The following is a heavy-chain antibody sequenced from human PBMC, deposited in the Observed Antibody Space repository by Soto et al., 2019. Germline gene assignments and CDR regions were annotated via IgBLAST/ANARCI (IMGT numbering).Heavy chain of an antibody. CDR3: ARNPPDFNSGFDY. Sequence: SQTLSLTCAICGDSVSNNGATWNWIRQSPSRGLEWLGRAYYRSRWRYDYATSVRGRITINPDTSKNQFSLQLNSVTPEDTAVYYCARNPPDFNSGFDYWGQGTPVTVSS. J-gene: IGHJ4*02. CDR1: GDSVSNNGAT. CDR2: AYYRSRWRY. V-gene: IGHV6-1*01. D-gene: IGHD2-15*01.